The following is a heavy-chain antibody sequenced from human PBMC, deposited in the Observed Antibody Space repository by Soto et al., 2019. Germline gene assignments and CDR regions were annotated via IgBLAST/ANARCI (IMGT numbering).Heavy chain of an antibody. CDR2: IIPIFGTA. CDR1: GGTFSSYA. J-gene: IGHJ4*02. D-gene: IGHD1-26*01. V-gene: IGHV1-69*05. Sequence: SVKVSCKASGGTFSSYAISWVRQAPGQGLEWMGGIIPIFGTANYAQKFQGRVTITRDTSASTAYMELSSLRSEDTAVYYCARDQSGSYFFDYWGQGTLVTVSS. CDR3: ARDQSGSYFFDY.